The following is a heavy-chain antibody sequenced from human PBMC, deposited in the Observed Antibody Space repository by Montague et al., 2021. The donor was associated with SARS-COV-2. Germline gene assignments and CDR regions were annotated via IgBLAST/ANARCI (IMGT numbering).Heavy chain of an antibody. CDR1: GFSVSSKY. D-gene: IGHD5-18*01. J-gene: IGHJ3*01. V-gene: IGHV3-53*01. CDR3: ATFYVDTVSVTNAFDL. CDR2: IYSGDTA. Sequence: SLRLSCAASGFSVSSKYMTWFRQPPGKGLEWVSTIYSGDTAYYADSVQGRFTISRDHSKNTVFLQMNSLRAEDTALYYCATFYVDTVSVTNAFDLWGQGTLISVSS.